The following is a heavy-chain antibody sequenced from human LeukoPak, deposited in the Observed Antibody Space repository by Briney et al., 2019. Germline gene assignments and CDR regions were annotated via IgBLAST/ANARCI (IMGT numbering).Heavy chain of an antibody. V-gene: IGHV1-2*02. D-gene: IGHD6-13*01. CDR1: VYTFTDYY. CDR3: VRDASAAAGTGG. J-gene: IGHJ4*02. Sequence: ASVKVSCKASVYTFTDYYMHWVRQAPGQGLEWMGWSNPKSGGTNYAQNFQGRVTMTRDTSISTAYMELSGLRSDDRAVYYCVRDASAAAGTGGWGQGTLVTVSS. CDR2: SNPKSGGT.